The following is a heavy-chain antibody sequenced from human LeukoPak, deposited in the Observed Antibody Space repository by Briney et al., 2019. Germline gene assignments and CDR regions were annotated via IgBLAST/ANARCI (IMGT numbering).Heavy chain of an antibody. CDR2: ISSSSGTI. Sequence: PGGSLRLSCAASGFTFSTSPMNWVRQAPGKGPEWVSYISSSSGTIYYADSAKGRFTISRDNAENSLYLQMNSLRAEDTAVYYCARGPGSGHYFDYWGQGTLVTVSS. V-gene: IGHV3-48*04. CDR1: GFTFSTSP. D-gene: IGHD2-15*01. CDR3: ARGPGSGHYFDY. J-gene: IGHJ4*02.